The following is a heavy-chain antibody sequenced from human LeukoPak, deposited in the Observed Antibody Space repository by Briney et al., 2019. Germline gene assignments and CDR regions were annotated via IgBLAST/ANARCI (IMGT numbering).Heavy chain of an antibody. J-gene: IGHJ4*02. CDR3: ARDRSQRAYSYGPDGE. V-gene: IGHV3-30*01. CDR2: ISYDGSNK. CDR1: GFTFSSYA. Sequence: GGSLRLSCAASGFTFSSYAMHWVRQAPGKGLEWAAVISYDGSNKFYADSVKGRFTISRDNSKNTLFLQMNSLGAEDTAVYYCARDRSQRAYSYGPDGEWGQGTLVTVSS. D-gene: IGHD5-18*01.